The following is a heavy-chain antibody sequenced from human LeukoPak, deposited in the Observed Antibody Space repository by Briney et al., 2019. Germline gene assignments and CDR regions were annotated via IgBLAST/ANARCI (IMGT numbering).Heavy chain of an antibody. D-gene: IGHD2-15*01. V-gene: IGHV7-4-1*02. Sequence: GASVKVSCKASGYTFTNYPMNWVRQAPGQGLEWMGWINTNTGNPTYAQGFTGRFVFSWDTSVSTAYLQISSLKAEDTAVYYCARDTYCSGGRCYSRVGYWGQGTLVTVSS. J-gene: IGHJ4*02. CDR3: ARDTYCSGGRCYSRVGY. CDR1: GYTFTNYP. CDR2: INTNTGNP.